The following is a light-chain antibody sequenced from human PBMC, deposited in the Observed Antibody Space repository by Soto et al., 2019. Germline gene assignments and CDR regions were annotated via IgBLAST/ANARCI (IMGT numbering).Light chain of an antibody. V-gene: IGLV1-44*01. CDR3: AAWDDTLKRYV. Sequence: QSVLTQPPSASETPGQTVSISCSVSNSNIASNTVNWYQHLPGTAPKLLIYYNNQRPSGVPDRFSGSKSGTSASLAISGLQSEDESDYYCAAWDDTLKRYVFGTGTKATVL. J-gene: IGLJ1*01. CDR2: YNN. CDR1: NSNIASNT.